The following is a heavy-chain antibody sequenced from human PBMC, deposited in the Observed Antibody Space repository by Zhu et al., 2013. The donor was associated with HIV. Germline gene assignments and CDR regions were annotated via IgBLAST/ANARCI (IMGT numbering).Heavy chain of an antibody. CDR3: ARSSIAARRSPWYFDL. V-gene: IGHV1-3*01. CDR1: GYTFTSYA. J-gene: IGHJ2*01. CDR2: INAGNGNT. Sequence: QVQLVQSGAEVKKPGASVKVSCKASGYTFTSYAMHWVRQAPGQRLEWMGWINAGNGNTKYSQKFQGRVTITRDTSASTAYMELSSLRSEDTAVYYCARSSIAARRSPWYFDLWGRGTLVTVSS. D-gene: IGHD6-6*01.